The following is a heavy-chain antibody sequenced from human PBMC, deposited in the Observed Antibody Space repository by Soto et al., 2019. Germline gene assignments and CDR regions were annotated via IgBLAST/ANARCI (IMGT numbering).Heavy chain of an antibody. D-gene: IGHD3-9*01. CDR1: GFTFSSYA. CDR3: AKARRYFDWLPSYYFDY. CDR2: ISGSGGST. Sequence: GGSLRLSCAASGFTFSSYAMSWVRQAPGKGLEWVSAISGSGGSTYYADSVKGRFTISRDNSKNTLYLQMNSLRAEDTAVYYCAKARRYFDWLPSYYFDYWGQGTLVTVSS. V-gene: IGHV3-23*01. J-gene: IGHJ4*02.